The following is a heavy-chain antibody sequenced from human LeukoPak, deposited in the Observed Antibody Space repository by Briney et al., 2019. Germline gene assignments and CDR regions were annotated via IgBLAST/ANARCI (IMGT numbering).Heavy chain of an antibody. CDR3: ARRMGYCSSTSCYGNGGYFDY. D-gene: IGHD2-2*01. J-gene: IGHJ4*02. Sequence: GGSLRLSRAASGFTFSSYAMSWVRQAPGKGLEWVSAISGSGGSTYYADSVKGRFTISRDNSKNTLYLQMNSLRAEDTAVYYCARRMGYCSSTSCYGNGGYFDYWGQGTLVTVSS. V-gene: IGHV3-23*01. CDR2: ISGSGGST. CDR1: GFTFSSYA.